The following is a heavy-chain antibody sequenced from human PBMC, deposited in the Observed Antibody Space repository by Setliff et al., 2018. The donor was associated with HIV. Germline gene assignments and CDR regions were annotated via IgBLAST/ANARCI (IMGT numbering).Heavy chain of an antibody. CDR3: ARDLAHGTVGIKS. CDR1: GFSLSGYA. V-gene: IGHV3-30*04. J-gene: IGHJ4*02. CDR2: ISYDGSRT. D-gene: IGHD3-3*02. Sequence: GGSLRLSCAASGFSLSGYAMHWVRQAPDKGQEWVSIISYDGSRTYYAESVKGQFTISRDNSKNTLYLQMRSLRPEDTAGYYCARDLAHGTVGIKSWGQGTLVTVSS.